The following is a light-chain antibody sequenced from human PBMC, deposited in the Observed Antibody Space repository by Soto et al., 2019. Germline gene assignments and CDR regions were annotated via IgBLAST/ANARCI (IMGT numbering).Light chain of an antibody. J-gene: IGLJ1*01. V-gene: IGLV2-14*03. CDR3: SSFTSNRIYV. CDR1: HNDIGTYDY. CDR2: GVT. Sequence: QSALTQPTSVSGSPGQSITISCTGNHNDIGTYDYVSWYQQHPGRAPRLLIHGVTTRPSGISDRFSASKSGLTASLTISGLKPEDEADYYCSSFTSNRIYVFGPGTKVTV.